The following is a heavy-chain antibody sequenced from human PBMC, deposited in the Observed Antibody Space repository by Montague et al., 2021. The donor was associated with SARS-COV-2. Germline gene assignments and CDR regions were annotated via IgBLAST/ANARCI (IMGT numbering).Heavy chain of an antibody. D-gene: IGHD6-13*01. V-gene: IGHV3-53*04. CDR2: IYRGGDT. Sequence: SLRLSCVASGFTVSSSYMSWVRQAPGKGLEWVSVIYRGGDTYYADSVKGRFTISRHNSKNTLYLEMNSLRGEDTAVYYCTRSVAAAGTFYYYYGMDVWGQGTTVTVSS. J-gene: IGHJ6*02. CDR3: TRSVAAAGTFYYYYGMDV. CDR1: GFTVSSSY.